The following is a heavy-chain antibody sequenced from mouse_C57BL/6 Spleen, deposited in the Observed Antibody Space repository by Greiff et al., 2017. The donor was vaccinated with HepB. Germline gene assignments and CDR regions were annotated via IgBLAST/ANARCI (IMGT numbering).Heavy chain of an antibody. J-gene: IGHJ2*01. V-gene: IGHV1-80*01. CDR3: ALWYGSSYYFDY. D-gene: IGHD1-1*01. Sequence: QVHVKQSGAELVKPGASVKISCKASGYAFSSYWMNWVKQRPGKGLEWIGQIYPGDGDTNYNGKFKGKATLTADKSSSTAYMQLSSLTSEDSAVYFCALWYGSSYYFDYWGQGTTLTVSS. CDR1: GYAFSSYW. CDR2: IYPGDGDT.